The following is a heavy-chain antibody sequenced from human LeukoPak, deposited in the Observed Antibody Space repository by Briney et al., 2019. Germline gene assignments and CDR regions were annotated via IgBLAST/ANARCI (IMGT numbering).Heavy chain of an antibody. CDR3: ARSYCSSTSCYAGGYFQH. V-gene: IGHV4-39*01. CDR1: GGSISSSNYY. Sequence: KPSETLSLTCTVSGGSISSSNYYWGWLRQPPGKGLEWFGNIYYSRSTYYNPSLKSRGTISVATSKNQFSLKLNSVSAADTAVYYCARSYCSSTSCYAGGYFQHWGQGTLVTVSS. D-gene: IGHD2-2*01. J-gene: IGHJ1*01. CDR2: IYYSRST.